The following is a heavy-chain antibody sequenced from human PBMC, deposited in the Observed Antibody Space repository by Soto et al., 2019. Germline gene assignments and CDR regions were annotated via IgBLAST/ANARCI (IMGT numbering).Heavy chain of an antibody. CDR1: GYSFTTFR. Sequence: GESLKISCKASGYSFTTFRIAWVRQMPGKGLEWMGIIHPGDSDTRYSPSFQGQVTMSVDRSFNTAYLQWSSLKASDTAIYYCARLEWLSLAAWFDPWGQGTLVTVSS. J-gene: IGHJ5*02. V-gene: IGHV5-51*01. D-gene: IGHD3-3*01. CDR2: IHPGDSDT. CDR3: ARLEWLSLAAWFDP.